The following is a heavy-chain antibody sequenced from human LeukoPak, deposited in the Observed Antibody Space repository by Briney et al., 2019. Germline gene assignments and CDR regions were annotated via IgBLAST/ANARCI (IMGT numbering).Heavy chain of an antibody. V-gene: IGHV6-1*01. CDR3: ARGARITGERLFDP. CDR1: GDSVSSNTAA. J-gene: IGHJ5*02. CDR2: TYYRSKFYY. D-gene: IGHD7-27*01. Sequence: SQTLSLTCAISGDSVSSNTAAWNWIRQSPSRGLEWLGRTYYRSKFYYDYAVSVKSRITINPDTSKNQFSLQLNSVTPEDTAVYYCARGARITGERLFDPWGQGTLVTVSS.